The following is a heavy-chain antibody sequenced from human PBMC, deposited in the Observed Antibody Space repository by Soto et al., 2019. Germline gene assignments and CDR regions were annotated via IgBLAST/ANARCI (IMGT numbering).Heavy chain of an antibody. CDR2: FYINVNT. J-gene: IGHJ4*02. V-gene: IGHV4-4*07. Sequence: SETLSLTCTVSGGSVSDYLWNWIRQPAGKGLEWIGRFYINVNTNYNPSLKSRVTLSVDTSQNQFSLKLTSVTAADTAGYYCARAFYSGSGTYYAPFDSWGQGTLVTVSS. CDR3: ARAFYSGSGTYYAPFDS. D-gene: IGHD3-10*01. CDR1: GGSVSDYL.